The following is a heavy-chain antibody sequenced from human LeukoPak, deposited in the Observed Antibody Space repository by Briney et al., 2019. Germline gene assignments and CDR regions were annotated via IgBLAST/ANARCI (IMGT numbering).Heavy chain of an antibody. CDR3: ARDRGSGSGWYYDAFDI. V-gene: IGHV3-66*01. CDR1: GLTVSTNY. CDR2: IYSGGST. J-gene: IGHJ3*02. D-gene: IGHD6-19*01. Sequence: GGSLRLSCAATGLTVSTNYMSWVRQAPGKGLEWVSVIYSGGSTYYADSVKGRFTVTRDNSKNTLYLQMNSLRADDTAVYYCARDRGSGSGWYYDAFDIWGQGTMVTVSS.